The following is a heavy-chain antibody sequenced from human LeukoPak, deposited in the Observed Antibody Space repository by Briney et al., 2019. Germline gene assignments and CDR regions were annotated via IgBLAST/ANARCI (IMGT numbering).Heavy chain of an antibody. V-gene: IGHV3-23*01. CDR2: ISGSGGST. CDR3: AKGSAVAGPGKYYFDY. Sequence: PGGSLRLSCAASGFTFSSYSMNWVRQAPGKGLEWVSAISGSGGSTYYADSVKGRFTISRDNSKNTLYLQMNSLRAEDTAVYYCAKGSAVAGPGKYYFDYWGQGTLVTVSS. D-gene: IGHD6-19*01. CDR1: GFTFSSYS. J-gene: IGHJ4*02.